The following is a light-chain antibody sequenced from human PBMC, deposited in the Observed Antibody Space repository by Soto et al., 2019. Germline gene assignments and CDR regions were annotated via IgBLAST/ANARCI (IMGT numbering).Light chain of an antibody. CDR3: YSYAGSSTFEV. CDR2: EGS. CDR1: SSDGGTYNL. Sequence: QSALTQPASVSGSPGQSITISCTGSSSDGGTYNLVSWYQQHPGKAPKVMIYEGSKRPSGVSNRFSGSKSGNTASLTISGLQAEDEADYYCYSYAGSSTFEVFGGGTKVTVL. V-gene: IGLV2-23*03. J-gene: IGLJ2*01.